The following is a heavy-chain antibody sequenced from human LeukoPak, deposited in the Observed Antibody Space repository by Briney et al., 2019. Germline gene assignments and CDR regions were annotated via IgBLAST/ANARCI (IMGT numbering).Heavy chain of an antibody. CDR1: GYTFTGYY. V-gene: IGHV1-2*02. CDR2: TNPNSGGT. Sequence: ASVKVSCKASGYTFTGYYMHWVRQAPGQGLEWMGGTNPNSGGTNYAQKFQGRVTMTRDTSISTAYMELSRLRSDDTAVYYCARDPGDNWNDMDYWGQGTLVTVSS. J-gene: IGHJ4*02. D-gene: IGHD1-1*01. CDR3: ARDPGDNWNDMDY.